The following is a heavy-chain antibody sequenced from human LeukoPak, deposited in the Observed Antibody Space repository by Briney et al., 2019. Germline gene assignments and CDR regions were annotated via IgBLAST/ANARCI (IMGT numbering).Heavy chain of an antibody. CDR1: GFTFSSYS. V-gene: IGHV3-21*01. Sequence: GGSLRLSCAASGFTFSSYSMNWVRQAPGKGLEWVSSISSTSGYIYYADSVQGRFTISRDNARNSLYLQMNSLRAEDTAVYYCARATTVTTRGGVDYWGQGTLVTVSS. CDR3: ARATTVTTRGGVDY. D-gene: IGHD4-17*01. CDR2: ISSTSGYI. J-gene: IGHJ4*02.